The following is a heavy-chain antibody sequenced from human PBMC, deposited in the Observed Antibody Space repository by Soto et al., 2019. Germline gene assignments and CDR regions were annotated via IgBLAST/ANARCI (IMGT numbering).Heavy chain of an antibody. J-gene: IGHJ5*02. CDR2: MNPNNNNT. D-gene: IGHD1-1*01. CDR3: ARRYKSAGWLEP. V-gene: IGHV1-8*01. CDR1: GYTFTGYD. Sequence: ASVKVSCKASGYTFTGYDINWVRQATGQGLEWMGLMNPNNNNTAFAQKFQGRVTMTWDTSTSTAYMELRSLRSEDTAVYYCARRYKSAGWLEPWGQGTLVTVSS.